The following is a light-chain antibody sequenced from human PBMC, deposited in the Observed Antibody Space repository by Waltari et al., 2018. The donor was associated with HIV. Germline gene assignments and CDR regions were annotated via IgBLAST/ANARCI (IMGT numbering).Light chain of an antibody. CDR2: EVN. CDR3: SSFGGGDNRVV. Sequence: QSALTQPPSASGSPGQSVTISCTGASSDIGSYNFVSWYQQRPGQAPGLILYEVNKRPSGVPDRFSGAKSGNVASLTVSGLRDDDEADYFCSSFGGGDNRVVFGGGTTLTVL. CDR1: SSDIGSYNF. J-gene: IGLJ2*01. V-gene: IGLV2-8*01.